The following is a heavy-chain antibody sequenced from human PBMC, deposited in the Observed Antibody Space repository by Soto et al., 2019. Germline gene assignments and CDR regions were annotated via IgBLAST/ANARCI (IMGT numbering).Heavy chain of an antibody. D-gene: IGHD6-13*01. CDR2: IWYDGSNK. V-gene: IGHV3-33*01. J-gene: IGHJ4*02. Sequence: LRLSCAASGFTFSSYGMHWVRQAPGKGLEWVAVIWYDGSNKYSADSVKGRFTISRDNSKNTLYLQMNSLRAEDTAVYYCARDFFVPNLPPSSSLDYWGQGTLVTVSS. CDR1: GFTFSSYG. CDR3: ARDFFVPNLPPSSSLDY.